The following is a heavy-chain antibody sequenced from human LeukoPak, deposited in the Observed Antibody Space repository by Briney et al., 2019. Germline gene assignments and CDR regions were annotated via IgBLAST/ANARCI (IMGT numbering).Heavy chain of an antibody. D-gene: IGHD2-2*01. CDR2: IISSSSYI. CDR1: GFXFSSYS. J-gene: IGHJ4*02. Sequence: AGSLRLSCAASGFXFSSYSINWVRQAPGQGLEWISSIISSSSYIYYADTVKGRFTISRDNAKNALYLQMNSLRAEDTAVYYCARVGRGYCSSTSCGPFDYWGQGTLVTVSS. CDR3: ARVGRGYCSSTSCGPFDY. V-gene: IGHV3-21*01.